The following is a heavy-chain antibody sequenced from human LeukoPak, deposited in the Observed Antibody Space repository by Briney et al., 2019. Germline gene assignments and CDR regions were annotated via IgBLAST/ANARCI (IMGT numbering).Heavy chain of an antibody. Sequence: ASLNVSCKASGGTFTNYAISWVRQAPGQGLEWMGGIIPIFGTANYAHKFQGRVTITADESTTTAYMELSSLRSEDTAVYYCARDFQSTITTFMFDPWGQGTLVTVSS. CDR3: ARDFQSTITTFMFDP. CDR1: GGTFTNYA. D-gene: IGHD1-1*01. CDR2: IIPIFGTA. J-gene: IGHJ5*02. V-gene: IGHV1-69*01.